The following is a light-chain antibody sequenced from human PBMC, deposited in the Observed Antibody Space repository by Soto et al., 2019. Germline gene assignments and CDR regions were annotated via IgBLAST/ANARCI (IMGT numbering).Light chain of an antibody. CDR1: SSDVGGYNY. Sequence: QSVLTQPASVSGSPGQSITISCTGNSSDVGGYNYVSWYQQHPGKAPKLMIYDVSNRPSGVSNRSSGSKSGNTASLTISGLQAEDEADYYCSSYTSSSTLLYVFGTGTQLTVL. J-gene: IGLJ1*01. V-gene: IGLV2-14*01. CDR3: SSYTSSSTLLYV. CDR2: DVS.